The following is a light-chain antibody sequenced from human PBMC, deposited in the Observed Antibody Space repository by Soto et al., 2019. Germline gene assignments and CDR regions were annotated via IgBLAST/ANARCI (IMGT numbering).Light chain of an antibody. Sequence: QSALTQPPSVSGSPGQSVAISCTGTSSDVGSYNRVSWYQQPPGAAPKLMIYEVSNRPSGVPDRFSGSKSGNTASLTISLLLAEDEADYYCISYTGSSTYVFGTGTKVTVL. J-gene: IGLJ1*01. V-gene: IGLV2-18*02. CDR2: EVS. CDR3: ISYTGSSTYV. CDR1: SSDVGSYNR.